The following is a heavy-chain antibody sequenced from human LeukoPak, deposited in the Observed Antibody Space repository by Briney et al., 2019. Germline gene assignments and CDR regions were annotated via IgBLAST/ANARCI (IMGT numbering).Heavy chain of an antibody. V-gene: IGHV3-21*01. CDR3: ARLGVDDFWSVDY. Sequence: GGSLRLSCAASGFTFDTYNFNWVRQAPGKGLEWVASIRSYSSYIHYADSVKGRFTISRDNAKNSLYLQMNSLRAEDTAVYYCARLGVDDFWSVDYWGQGTPVTVSS. CDR2: IRSYSSYI. CDR1: GFTFDTYN. J-gene: IGHJ4*02. D-gene: IGHD3-3*01.